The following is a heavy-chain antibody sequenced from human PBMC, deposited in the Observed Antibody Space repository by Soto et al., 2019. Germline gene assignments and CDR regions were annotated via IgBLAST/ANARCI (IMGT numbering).Heavy chain of an antibody. CDR1: GGSFSSYT. CDR2: IIPILGIA. D-gene: IGHD2-15*01. J-gene: IGHJ6*03. CDR3: AAGMDNQPILEVYYYYDMDV. V-gene: IGHV1-69*02. Sequence: GASVKVSCKASGGSFSSYTISWVRQAPGQGLEWMGRIIPILGIANYAQKLQGRVTLTADKSTSTAYMELSSLRSEDTAVYCCAAGMDNQPILEVYYYYDMDVWGKGTTVTVSS.